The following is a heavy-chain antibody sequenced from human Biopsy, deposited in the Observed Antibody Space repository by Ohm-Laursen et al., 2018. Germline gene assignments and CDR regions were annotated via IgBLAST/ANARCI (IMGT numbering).Heavy chain of an antibody. Sequence: SGILSLTCTVSGGSISDSTYHWGRIRQSPGMGLEGIGIIFYSGNTDYSPSLKRRVTISVDTSNNHFPLKLRSVTAADTAVYYCARQVDFWSGYVDYWGQGTLVAVSS. D-gene: IGHD3-3*01. CDR3: ARQVDFWSGYVDY. V-gene: IGHV4-39*01. CDR2: IFYSGNT. J-gene: IGHJ4*02. CDR1: GGSISDSTYH.